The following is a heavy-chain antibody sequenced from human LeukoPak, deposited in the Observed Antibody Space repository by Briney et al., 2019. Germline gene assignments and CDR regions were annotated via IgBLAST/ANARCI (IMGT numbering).Heavy chain of an antibody. V-gene: IGHV4-34*01. J-gene: IGHJ3*02. D-gene: IGHD7-27*01. CDR3: ARGRRLGNDAFDI. CDR2: ISHSGNI. Sequence: SETLSLTCAVYGGSFSGYYWSWVRLPPGKGLEWIGEISHSGNINYNPSLKSRISISVDTSKNQFSLILTSVTAADTAVYYCARGRRLGNDAFDIWGQGTMVTVSS. CDR1: GGSFSGYY.